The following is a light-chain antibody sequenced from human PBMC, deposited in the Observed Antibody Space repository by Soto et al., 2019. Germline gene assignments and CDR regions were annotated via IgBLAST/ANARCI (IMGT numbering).Light chain of an antibody. Sequence: QSALTQPASVSGSPGQSITISCTGTSSDVGSYNYVSWYQQHPGKAPKLIIYEVNNRPSGVSNRFSGSKSGNTASLTISGLQAEDDSDFYCSSYTSSSTYVFGTGTKLTVL. J-gene: IGLJ1*01. CDR2: EVN. V-gene: IGLV2-14*01. CDR3: SSYTSSSTYV. CDR1: SSDVGSYNY.